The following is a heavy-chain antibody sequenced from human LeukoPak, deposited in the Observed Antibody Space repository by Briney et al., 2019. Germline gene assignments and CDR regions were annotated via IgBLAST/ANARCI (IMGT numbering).Heavy chain of an antibody. D-gene: IGHD3-3*01. J-gene: IGHJ4*02. CDR3: ARTRDYDFWIDY. Sequence: HPGGPLRLSCAASGFTFSTFWMSWVRQAPGKGLEWVANINQDGSEKYYVDSVKGRFTISRDNAKNSLYLQMNSLRAEDTAVYYCARTRDYDFWIDYWGQGTLVTVSS. V-gene: IGHV3-7*01. CDR1: GFTFSTFW. CDR2: INQDGSEK.